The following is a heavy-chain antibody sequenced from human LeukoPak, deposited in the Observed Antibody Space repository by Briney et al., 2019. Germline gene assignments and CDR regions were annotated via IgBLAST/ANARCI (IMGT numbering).Heavy chain of an antibody. CDR1: GFTFSTYW. V-gene: IGHV3-74*03. D-gene: IGHD1-26*01. CDR3: ARDWGYSGSYFDYFDY. J-gene: IGHJ4*02. CDR2: IKSDGSSI. Sequence: GGSLRLSCAASGFTFSTYWMHWVRQVPGKGLVWVSRIKSDGSSIKYADSVKGRFTLSRDNAKHTLYLQMNSLRAEDTAVYYCARDWGYSGSYFDYFDYWGQGTLVSVSS.